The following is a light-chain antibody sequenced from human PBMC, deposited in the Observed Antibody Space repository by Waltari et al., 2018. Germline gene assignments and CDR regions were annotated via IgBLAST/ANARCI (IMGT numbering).Light chain of an antibody. CDR3: SSYTSSSVVV. J-gene: IGLJ2*01. CDR1: SRDVGGYNY. Sequence: QSALTQPASVSGSPGQSITISCSGTSRDVGGYNYVPWYQQHPGKAPKLMIYDVTKRPSGVSNRFSGSKSGNTASLTISGLQAEDEADYYCSSYTSSSVVVFGGGTRLTVL. V-gene: IGLV2-14*01. CDR2: DVT.